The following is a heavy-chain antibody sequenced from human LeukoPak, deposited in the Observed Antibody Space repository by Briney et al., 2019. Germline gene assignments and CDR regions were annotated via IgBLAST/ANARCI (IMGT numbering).Heavy chain of an antibody. J-gene: IGHJ4*02. D-gene: IGHD2-2*01. CDR1: GYTLTELS. CDR2: FDPEDGET. CDR3: AIGGYCSSTSCRLKNYFDY. V-gene: IGHV1-24*01. Sequence: ASVKVSCKVSGYTLTELSMHWVRQAPGKGLEWMGGFDPEDGETIYAQKFQGRVTMTEDTSTDTAYMELSSLRSEDTAVYYCAIGGYCSSTSCRLKNYFDYWGQGTLVTVSS.